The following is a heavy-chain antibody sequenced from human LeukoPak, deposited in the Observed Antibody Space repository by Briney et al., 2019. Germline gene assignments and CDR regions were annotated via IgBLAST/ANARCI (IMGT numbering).Heavy chain of an antibody. V-gene: IGHV4-30-4*08. CDR1: GGSISSGDYY. CDR2: IYYSGSA. J-gene: IGHJ5*02. Sequence: SETLSLTCTVSGGSISSGDYYWSWIRQPPGKGLEWIGYIYYSGSAYYNPSLKSRVTISVDTSKNQFSPKLSSVTAADTAVYYCARSHKNWFDPWAREPWSPSPQ. CDR3: ARSHKNWFDP.